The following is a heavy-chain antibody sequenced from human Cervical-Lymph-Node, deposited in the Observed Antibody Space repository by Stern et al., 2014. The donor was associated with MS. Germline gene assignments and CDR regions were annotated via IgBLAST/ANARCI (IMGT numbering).Heavy chain of an antibody. D-gene: IGHD6-13*01. CDR1: GFTFSSYG. V-gene: IGHV3-33*01. CDR2: IWYDGSNK. Sequence: VQLVESGGGVVQPGRSLRLSCAASGFTFSSYGMHWVRQAPGKGLEWVAVIWYDGSNKYYADSVKGRFTIYRDNSKNTLYLQMNSLRAEDTAVYYCASLSSSWSNFDYWGQGTLVTVSS. CDR3: ASLSSSWSNFDY. J-gene: IGHJ4*02.